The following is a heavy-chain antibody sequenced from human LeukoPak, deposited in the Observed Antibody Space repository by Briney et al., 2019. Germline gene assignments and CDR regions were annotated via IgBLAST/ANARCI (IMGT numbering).Heavy chain of an antibody. Sequence: PGGSLRLSCAASGFTVSSNYMTWVRQAPGQGLEWVSVIYFGGTTYYADSVKGRFTISRDNSKNTVYLQMNSLRVEDTAVYYCAKELSTERTPGVDSWGQGTLVTVSS. D-gene: IGHD4-17*01. CDR2: IYFGGTT. V-gene: IGHV3-53*01. CDR3: AKELSTERTPGVDS. CDR1: GFTVSSNY. J-gene: IGHJ4*02.